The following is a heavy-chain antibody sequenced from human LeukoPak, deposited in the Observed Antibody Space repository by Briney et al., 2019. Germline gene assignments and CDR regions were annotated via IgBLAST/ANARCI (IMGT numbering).Heavy chain of an antibody. CDR2: IYSSGST. Sequence: SETLSLTCAVYGGSFSGYYWSWIRQPPGKGLEWIGRIYSSGSTNYNPSLKSRVTISVDTSKNQFSLKLSSVTAADTAVYYCASNYYYDSSGYYYEVFDYWGQGTLVTVSS. D-gene: IGHD3-22*01. CDR3: ASNYYYDSSGYYYEVFDY. J-gene: IGHJ4*02. CDR1: GGSFSGYY. V-gene: IGHV4-59*10.